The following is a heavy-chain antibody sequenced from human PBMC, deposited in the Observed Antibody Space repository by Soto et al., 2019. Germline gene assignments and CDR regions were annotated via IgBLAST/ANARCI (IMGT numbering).Heavy chain of an antibody. V-gene: IGHV3-30-3*01. D-gene: IGHD3-22*01. J-gene: IGHJ4*01. CDR2: ISYDGSNK. CDR3: ARAYDSSGYPFDY. Sequence: QVQLVESGGGVVQPGRSLRLSCAASGFTFSSYAMHWVRQAPGKGLEWVAVISYDGSNKYYADSVKGRFTISRDNSKNTLHLQINSPRAEDTAVYYCARAYDSSGYPFDYWGHGTLVTVSS. CDR1: GFTFSSYA.